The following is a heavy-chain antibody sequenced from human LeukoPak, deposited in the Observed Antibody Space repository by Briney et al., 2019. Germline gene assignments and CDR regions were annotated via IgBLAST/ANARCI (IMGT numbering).Heavy chain of an antibody. V-gene: IGHV4-59*01. CDR2: IYYSGST. CDR3: ARRPRNDILTGTPFDY. D-gene: IGHD3-9*01. CDR1: GGSISSYY. Sequence: SETLSLTCTVSGGSISSYYWSWIRQPPGKGLEWLGYIYYSGSTDSNPSLKSRVTISVGTSKNQFSLKLRSVTAADTAVYYCARRPRNDILTGTPFDYWGQGILVTVSS. J-gene: IGHJ4*02.